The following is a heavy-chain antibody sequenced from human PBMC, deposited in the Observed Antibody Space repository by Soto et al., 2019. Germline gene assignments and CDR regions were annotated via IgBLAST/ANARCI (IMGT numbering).Heavy chain of an antibody. CDR1: GGSISNYY. V-gene: IGHV4-4*09. CDR2: VYRTGST. CDR3: AASCVACGGFNYYGMDV. D-gene: IGHD2-21*01. Sequence: SETLSLTCTVSGGSISNYYWSWIRQPPGKGLEWIGEVYRTGSTNYNPSLESRVIVSVDKSKNQFSLKLTSVTASDTAVYYCAASCVACGGFNYYGMDVWGQGTTVTVSS. J-gene: IGHJ6*02.